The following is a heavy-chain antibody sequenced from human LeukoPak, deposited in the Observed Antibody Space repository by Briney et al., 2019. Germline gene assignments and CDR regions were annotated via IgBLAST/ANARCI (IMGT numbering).Heavy chain of an antibody. CDR1: GGSISSYY. CDR3: ARRLTYYYGSSGYAFDI. D-gene: IGHD3-22*01. J-gene: IGHJ3*02. V-gene: IGHV4-59*01. CDR2: IYYSGST. Sequence: SSETLSLTCTVSGGSISSYYWSWIRQPPGKGLEWIGYIYYSGSTNYNPSLKSRVTISVDTSKNQFSLKLSSVTAADTAVYYCARRLTYYYGSSGYAFDIWGQGTMVTVSS.